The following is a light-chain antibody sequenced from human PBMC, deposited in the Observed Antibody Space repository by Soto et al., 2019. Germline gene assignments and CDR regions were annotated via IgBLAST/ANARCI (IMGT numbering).Light chain of an antibody. CDR3: CSYAGSRTLEDV. CDR2: EGS. Sequence: QSALAQPASVSGSPGQSITISCTGTSSDVGSYNLVSWYQQHPGKAPKLMIYEGSKRPSGVSNRFSGSKSGNTASLTISGLQAEDEADYYCCSYAGSRTLEDVSGTGTKVPVL. CDR1: SSDVGSYNL. V-gene: IGLV2-23*01. J-gene: IGLJ1*01.